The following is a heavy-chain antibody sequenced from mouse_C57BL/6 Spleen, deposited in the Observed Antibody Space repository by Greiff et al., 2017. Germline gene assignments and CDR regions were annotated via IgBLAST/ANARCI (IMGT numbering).Heavy chain of an antibody. D-gene: IGHD4-1*01. J-gene: IGHJ2*01. V-gene: IGHV1-61*01. CDR2: IYPSDSET. CDR1: GYTFTSYW. Sequence: QVQLKQPGAELVRPGSSVKLSCKASGYTFTSYWMDWVKQRPGQGLEWIGNIYPSDSETHYNQKFKDKATLTVDKSSSTAYMQLSSLTSEDSAVYYCARGTGTSYWGQGTTLTVSS. CDR3: ARGTGTSY.